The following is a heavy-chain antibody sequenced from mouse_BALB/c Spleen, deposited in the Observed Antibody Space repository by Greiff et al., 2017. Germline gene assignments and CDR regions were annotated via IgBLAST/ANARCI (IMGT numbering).Heavy chain of an antibody. J-gene: IGHJ3*01. CDR2: INPYNDGT. V-gene: IGHV1-14*01. D-gene: IGHD2-12*01. Sequence: VHVKQSGPELVKPGASVKMSCKASGYTFTSYVMHWVKQKPGQGLEWIGYINPYNDGTKYNEKFKGKATLTSDKSSSTAYMELSSLTSEDSAVYYCATLLRRAWFAYWGQGTLVTVSA. CDR1: GYTFTSYV. CDR3: ATLLRRAWFAY.